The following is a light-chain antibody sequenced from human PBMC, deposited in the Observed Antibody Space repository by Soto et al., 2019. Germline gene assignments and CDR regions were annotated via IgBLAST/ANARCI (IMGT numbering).Light chain of an antibody. CDR2: RAS. Sequence: DIQMTQSPSTLSASVGDRVTITCRASQTINPWLAWYQQKPGKAPKLLIYRASNLVSGVPSRFSGSGSGTEFTLTISSLQPDDFASYYCQQYETYSGTFGPGTKVDI. V-gene: IGKV1-5*03. CDR3: QQYETYSGT. CDR1: QTINPW. J-gene: IGKJ3*01.